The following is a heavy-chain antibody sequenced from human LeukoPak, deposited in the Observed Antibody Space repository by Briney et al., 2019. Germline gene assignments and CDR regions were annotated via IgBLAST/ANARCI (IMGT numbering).Heavy chain of an antibody. J-gene: IGHJ4*02. CDR1: GFSFSIYA. V-gene: IGHV3-30*04. Sequence: PGGSLRLSCAVSGFSFSIYAMHGVRQAPGKGLEGVAVISYDGSNKYYADSVKGRFTISRDNSKNTLFLQMNSLRSDDTAIYFCARVQGGGYRTADYWGQGTLVTVSS. CDR2: ISYDGSNK. CDR3: ARVQGGGYRTADY. D-gene: IGHD3-10*01.